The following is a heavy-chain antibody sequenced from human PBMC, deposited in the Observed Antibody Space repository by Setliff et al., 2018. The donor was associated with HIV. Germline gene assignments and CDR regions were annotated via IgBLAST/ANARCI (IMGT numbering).Heavy chain of an antibody. CDR1: GITLSNYA. Sequence: LRLSCAASGITLSNYAMSWVRQAPGKGLEWVSGISLSGGSTTHADAVKGRFTISRDNAKNTLYLHMNSLRAEDTSVYHCALVGGITVPPDGFDIWGQGTMVTVSS. CDR2: ISLSGGST. CDR3: ALVGGITVPPDGFDI. J-gene: IGHJ3*02. D-gene: IGHD3-22*01. V-gene: IGHV3-23*01.